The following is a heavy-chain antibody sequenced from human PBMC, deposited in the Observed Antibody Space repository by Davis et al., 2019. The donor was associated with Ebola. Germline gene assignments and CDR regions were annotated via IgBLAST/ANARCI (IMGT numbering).Heavy chain of an antibody. J-gene: IGHJ6*02. CDR2: IDPSDSYT. CDR1: GYSFTSYW. D-gene: IGHD1-14*01. V-gene: IGHV5-10-1*01. Sequence: GASLKISCTGSGYSFTSYWIGWVRQMPGKGLEWMGRIDPSDSYTNYSPSFQGHVTISADKSISTAYLQWSSLKASDTAMYYCARRKVGAGPYYYGMDVWGQGTTVTVSS. CDR3: ARRKVGAGPYYYGMDV.